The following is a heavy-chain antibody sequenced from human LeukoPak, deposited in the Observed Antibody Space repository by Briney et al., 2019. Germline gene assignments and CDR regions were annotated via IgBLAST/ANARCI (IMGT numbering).Heavy chain of an antibody. J-gene: IGHJ5*02. D-gene: IGHD6-19*01. V-gene: IGHV3-30*18. CDR1: GVTFSSYG. CDR2: ISYDGSNK. CDR3: AKGPSGYSSGDNWFDP. Sequence: GGSLRLSCAASGVTFSSYGMNWVRQAPGKGLEWMAVISYDGSNKYYADSVKGRFTISRDNSKNTLYLQMNSLRAEDTTVYYCAKGPSGYSSGDNWFDPWGQGTQVTVSS.